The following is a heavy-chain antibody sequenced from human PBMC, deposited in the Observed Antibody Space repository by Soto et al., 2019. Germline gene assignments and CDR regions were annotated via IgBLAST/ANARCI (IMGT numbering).Heavy chain of an antibody. CDR2: ISAYNGNT. D-gene: IGHD1-20*01. CDR3: ERDNNWNDLYYYYGMDV. CDR1: GYTFTSYG. J-gene: IGHJ6*01. V-gene: IGHV1-18*04. Sequence: ASVKVSCKASGYTFTSYGISWVRQAPGQGLEWMGWISAYNGNTNYAQKLQGRVTMTTDTSTSTAYMELRSLRSDDTAVYYCERDNNWNDLYYYYGMDVWGQGTTVTVS.